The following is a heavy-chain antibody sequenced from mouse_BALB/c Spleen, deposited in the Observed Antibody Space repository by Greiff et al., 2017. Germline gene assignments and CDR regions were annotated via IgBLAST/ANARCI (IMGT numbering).Heavy chain of an antibody. Sequence: VMLVESGAELVRPGVSVKISCKGSGYTFTDYAMHWVKQSHAKSLEWIGVISTYYGDASYNQKFKGKATMTVDKSSSTAYMELARLTSEDSAIYYCARDYGSSDYYAMDYWGQGTSVTVSS. J-gene: IGHJ4*01. CDR2: ISTYYGDA. D-gene: IGHD1-1*01. CDR3: ARDYGSSDYYAMDY. V-gene: IGHV1S137*01. CDR1: GYTFTDYA.